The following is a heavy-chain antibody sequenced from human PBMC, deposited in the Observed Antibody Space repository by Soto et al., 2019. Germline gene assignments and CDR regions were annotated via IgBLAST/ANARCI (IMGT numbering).Heavy chain of an antibody. J-gene: IGHJ6*02. CDR1: GYTFTGYY. CDR3: AREGEWELPQNYGMDV. CDR2: INPNSGGT. D-gene: IGHD1-26*01. Sequence: ASVKVSCKASGYTFTGYYMHWVRQAPGQGLERMGWINPNSGGTNYAQKLQGRVTMTTDTSTSTAYMELRSLRSDDTSVYYCAREGEWELPQNYGMDVWGQGTTVTVSS. V-gene: IGHV1-2*02.